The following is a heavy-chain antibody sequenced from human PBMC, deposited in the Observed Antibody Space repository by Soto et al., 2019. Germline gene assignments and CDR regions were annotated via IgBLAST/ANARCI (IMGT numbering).Heavy chain of an antibody. V-gene: IGHV4-34*01. CDR2: INHSGST. Sequence: SETLSLTCAVYGGSFSGYYWSWIRQPPGKGLEWIGEINHSGSTNYNPSLKSRVTISVDTSKNQFSLKLSSVTAADTAVYYCARGISVVVPAAYYYYMDVWGKGTTVTVSS. J-gene: IGHJ6*03. D-gene: IGHD2-2*01. CDR1: GGSFSGYY. CDR3: ARGISVVVPAAYYYYMDV.